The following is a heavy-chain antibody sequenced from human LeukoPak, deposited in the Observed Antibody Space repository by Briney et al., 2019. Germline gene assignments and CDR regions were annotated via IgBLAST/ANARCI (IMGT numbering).Heavy chain of an antibody. V-gene: IGHV3-33*01. Sequence: PGGSLRLSYVASGFSFNTYGMHWIRQAPGKGLEWVAVIWYDGSKKYYADSVNGRFTISRDNSKNTLYLQMNSLRAEDTAVYYCARVQGPTAYYYGSGSYYGRRKTLDYWGQGTLVTVSS. CDR1: GFSFNTYG. J-gene: IGHJ4*02. D-gene: IGHD3-10*01. CDR2: IWYDGSKK. CDR3: ARVQGPTAYYYGSGSYYGRRKTLDY.